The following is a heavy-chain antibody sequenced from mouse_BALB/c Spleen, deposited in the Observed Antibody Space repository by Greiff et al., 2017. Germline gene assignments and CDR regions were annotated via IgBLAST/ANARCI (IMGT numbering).Heavy chain of an antibody. Sequence: QVQLQQSGPGLVAPSQSLSITCTVSGFSLTGYGVNWVRQPPGKGLEWLGMIWGDGSTDYNSALKSRLSISKDNSKSQVFLKMNSLQTDDTARYYCARDRGGFITTATRYFDVWGAGTTVTVSS. CDR3: ARDRGGFITTATRYFDV. J-gene: IGHJ1*01. CDR2: IWGDGST. V-gene: IGHV2-6-7*01. D-gene: IGHD1-2*01. CDR1: GFSLTGYG.